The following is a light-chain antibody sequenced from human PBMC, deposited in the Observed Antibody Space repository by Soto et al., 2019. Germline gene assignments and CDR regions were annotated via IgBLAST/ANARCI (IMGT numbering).Light chain of an antibody. J-gene: IGKJ5*01. CDR3: MQSIQLPPS. Sequence: PGERATLSCRASQSVSSYLAWYQQKPGQAPRLLIYDVSNRATGIPARFSGSGSGTDFTLKISRVEAEDVGVYYCMQSIQLPPSFGQGTRLEIK. CDR1: QSVSSY. V-gene: IGKV3-11*01. CDR2: DVS.